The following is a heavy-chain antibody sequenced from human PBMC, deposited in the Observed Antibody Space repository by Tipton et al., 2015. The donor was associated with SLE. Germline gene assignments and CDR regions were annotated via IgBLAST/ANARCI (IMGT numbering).Heavy chain of an antibody. D-gene: IGHD5-18*01. V-gene: IGHV3-74*01. CDR2: IKTDGTDS. CDR3: SKGYGYPYYPYFDY. J-gene: IGHJ4*02. CDR1: GFTFSNYW. Sequence: GSLRLSCVASGFTFSNYWMHWVRQAPGEGLVWVSRIKTDGTDSNYADSVKGRFTISRDNSKNTLFLQMNSLRTEETAVYYCSKGYGYPYYPYFDYWGQGTLVTVAS.